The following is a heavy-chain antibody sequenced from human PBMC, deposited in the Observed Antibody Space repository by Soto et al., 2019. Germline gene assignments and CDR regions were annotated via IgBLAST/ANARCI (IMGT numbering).Heavy chain of an antibody. Sequence: QLQLQESGPGLVKPSETLSLTCTVSGGSISSSSYYWGWIRQPPGKGLEWIGSIYYSGSTYYNPSLKSRVTISVDTSKNQFSLKLSSVTAADTAVYYCARHSNCPYGSGSYYRLDYYYYMDVWGKGTTVTVSS. CDR1: GGSISSSSYY. V-gene: IGHV4-39*01. J-gene: IGHJ6*03. D-gene: IGHD3-10*01. CDR2: IYYSGST. CDR3: ARHSNCPYGSGSYYRLDYYYYMDV.